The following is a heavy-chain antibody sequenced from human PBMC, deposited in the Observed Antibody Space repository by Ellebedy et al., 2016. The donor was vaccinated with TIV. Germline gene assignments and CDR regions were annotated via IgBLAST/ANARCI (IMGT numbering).Heavy chain of an antibody. CDR3: ARSGYGLHGDYYGMDV. CDR1: GYSFTSYW. Sequence: GESLKISCKGSGYSFTSYWISWVRQMPGKGLEWMGRIDPSDSYTNYSPSFQGHVTISADKSISTAYLQWSSLKASDTAMYYCARSGYGLHGDYYGMDVWGQGTTVTVSS. J-gene: IGHJ6*02. D-gene: IGHD5-12*01. CDR2: IDPSDSYT. V-gene: IGHV5-10-1*01.